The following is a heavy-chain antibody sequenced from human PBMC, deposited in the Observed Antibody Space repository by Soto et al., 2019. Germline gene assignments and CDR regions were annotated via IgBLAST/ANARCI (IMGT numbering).Heavy chain of an antibody. D-gene: IGHD2-2*01. J-gene: IGHJ5*02. CDR2: INHSGST. Sequence: QVQLQQWGAGLLKPSETLSLTCAVYGGSFSGYYWSWIRQPPGKGLEWIGEINHSGSTNYNPSLKSRVTISVDTSKNQFSLKLSSVTAADTAVYYCAREDYCSSTSCYGAGWFDPWGQGTLVTVSS. CDR3: AREDYCSSTSCYGAGWFDP. CDR1: GGSFSGYY. V-gene: IGHV4-34*01.